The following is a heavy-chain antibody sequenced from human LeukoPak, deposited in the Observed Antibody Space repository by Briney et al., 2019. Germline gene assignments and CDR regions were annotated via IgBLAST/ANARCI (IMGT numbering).Heavy chain of an antibody. V-gene: IGHV5-51*01. J-gene: IGHJ4*02. Sequence: GESLKISCKGSGYSFTSYWIGWVRQMPGKGLEWMGIIYPGDSDTRYSPSFQGQVTISADKSISTAYLQWSSLKASDTAMYYCARAEYGSGSYVSFDYWGQGTLVTVSS. CDR1: GYSFTSYW. CDR3: ARAEYGSGSYVSFDY. D-gene: IGHD3-10*01. CDR2: IYPGDSDT.